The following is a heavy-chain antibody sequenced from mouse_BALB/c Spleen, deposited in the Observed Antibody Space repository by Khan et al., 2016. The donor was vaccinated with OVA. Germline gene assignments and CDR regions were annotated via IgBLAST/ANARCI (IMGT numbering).Heavy chain of an antibody. CDR1: GFSFSSYG. Sequence: DVHLVESGGGLVQPGGSRKLSCTASGFSFSSYGMHWVHQAPEKGLEWVAYISGDSSTIYYADTVKGRFTIYRDNPKNTLFLQMTSLMSEDAARYYCATSYFYGYYFDYWGPGTTLTVSS. J-gene: IGHJ2*01. V-gene: IGHV5-17*02. CDR2: ISGDSSTI. CDR3: ATSYFYGYYFDY. D-gene: IGHD1-1*01.